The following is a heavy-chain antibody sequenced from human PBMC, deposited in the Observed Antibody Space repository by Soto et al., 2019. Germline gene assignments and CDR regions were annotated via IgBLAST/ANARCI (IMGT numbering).Heavy chain of an antibody. CDR2: INSDGSHT. V-gene: IGHV3-74*03. CDR1: GFTFSSYW. D-gene: IGHD3-9*01. CDR3: VRYDIGLCIDS. Sequence: EVQLVESGGGLVQPGGSLRLSCAASGFTFSSYWMHWVRQTPGKGLVWVSHINSDGSHTTYADSVKGRFTISRDNANNTLYLPMNSLSAEDTAVYYCVRYDIGLCIDSWGLGTLVTVSS. J-gene: IGHJ4*02.